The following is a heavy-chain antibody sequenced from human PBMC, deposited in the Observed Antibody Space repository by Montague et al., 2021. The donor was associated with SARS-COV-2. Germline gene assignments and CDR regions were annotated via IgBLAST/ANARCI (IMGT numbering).Heavy chain of an antibody. J-gene: IGHJ4*02. V-gene: IGHV4-4*07. CDR3: GRGVVAATPVVDY. Sequence: SETLSLTCTVSGDSISSFYWNWIRQPDGKGLEWIGRIYASGGTNYNPSLRGRVTMSVDTSKNQSSLKLNSVTAADTAVYYCGRGVVAATPVVDYWGRGTLVTVSS. CDR2: IYASGGT. D-gene: IGHD2-15*01. CDR1: GDSISSFY.